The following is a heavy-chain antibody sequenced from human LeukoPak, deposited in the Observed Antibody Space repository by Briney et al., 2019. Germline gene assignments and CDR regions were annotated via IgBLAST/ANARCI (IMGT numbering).Heavy chain of an antibody. CDR1: GYLFTNYW. D-gene: IGHD5-24*01. Sequence: GESLKISCKGSGYLFTNYWIGWVRQMPGKGLEWMGVIYPGDSDTRYSPSFQGQVTISADRSISTAYLHWSSLKASDTAMYYCARSQGGSNYDYWGQGTLVTVSS. CDR2: IYPGDSDT. J-gene: IGHJ4*02. CDR3: ARSQGGSNYDY. V-gene: IGHV5-51*01.